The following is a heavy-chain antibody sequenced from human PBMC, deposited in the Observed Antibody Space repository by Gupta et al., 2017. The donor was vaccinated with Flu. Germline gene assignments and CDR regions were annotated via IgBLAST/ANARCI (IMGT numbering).Heavy chain of an antibody. J-gene: IGHJ4*02. D-gene: IGHD1-26*01. CDR2: ISPTGIYT. CDR3: ARDYSGESVYGGY. CDR1: GFTFSSSA. Sequence: EVQLVESGGGLVKPGGSLRLSCEASGFTFSSSAMNWVRLTPGAGLEWVSSISPTGIYTFHADSVKGRFTISRDNAKNSLYLQMNSLRDEDTAIYYCARDYSGESVYGGYWGQGNLVTVSS. V-gene: IGHV3-21*01.